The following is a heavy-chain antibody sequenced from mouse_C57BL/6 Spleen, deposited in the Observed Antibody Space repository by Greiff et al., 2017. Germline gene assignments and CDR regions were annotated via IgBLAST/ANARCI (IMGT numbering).Heavy chain of an antibody. J-gene: IGHJ3*01. CDR3: ANIEDYDDVPFAY. CDR1: GFSLTSYG. V-gene: IGHV2-5*01. Sequence: QVQLQESGPGLVQPSQSLSITCTVSGFSLTSYGVHWVRQSPGKGLEWLGVIWRGGSTDSSAAFMARLSITKDNSKSQVFFKRNSLQADDTAIYYCANIEDYDDVPFAYWGQGTLVTVSA. CDR2: IWRGGST. D-gene: IGHD2-4*01.